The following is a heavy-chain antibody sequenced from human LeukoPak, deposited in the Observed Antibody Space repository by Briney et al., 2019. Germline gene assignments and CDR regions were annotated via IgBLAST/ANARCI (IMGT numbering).Heavy chain of an antibody. D-gene: IGHD4-17*01. J-gene: IGHJ5*02. Sequence: GGSLRLSCAASGFTFSTFAMTWVRQAPGKGLEWVSSITGTHYTTYNTDSVKGRFTISRDNSKNTLYLQMNSLRADDTAVYYCTKDPNGDYVGAFDPWGQGTLATVSS. CDR2: ITGTHYTT. CDR3: TKDPNGDYVGAFDP. V-gene: IGHV3-23*01. CDR1: GFTFSTFA.